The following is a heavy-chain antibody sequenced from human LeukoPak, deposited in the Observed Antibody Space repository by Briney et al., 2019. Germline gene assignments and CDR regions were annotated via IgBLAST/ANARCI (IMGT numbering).Heavy chain of an antibody. CDR3: ARERDGRFFDY. CDR1: GLTFRSFW. V-gene: IGHV3-7*01. Sequence: GGSLRLSCAVSGLTFRSFWMSWVRQAPGKGLEWVANINQDGSEKYFVDSVKGRFTISRDNSKNSLHLQTNTLRAEDTALYYCARERDGRFFDYWGQGTLVTVSS. CDR2: INQDGSEK. J-gene: IGHJ4*02. D-gene: IGHD5-24*01.